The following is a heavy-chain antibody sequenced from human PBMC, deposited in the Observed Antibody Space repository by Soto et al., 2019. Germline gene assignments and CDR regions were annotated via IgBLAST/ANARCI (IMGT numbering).Heavy chain of an antibody. CDR3: AKDLTYSSGWSEGWFDP. D-gene: IGHD6-19*01. V-gene: IGHV3-23*01. Sequence: PGGSLRLSCAASGFTFSSYAMSWVRQAPGKGLEWVSAISGSGGSTYYADSVKGRFTISRDNSKNTLYLQMNSLRAEDTAVYYCAKDLTYSSGWSEGWFDPWGQGTLVTVSS. J-gene: IGHJ5*02. CDR2: ISGSGGST. CDR1: GFTFSSYA.